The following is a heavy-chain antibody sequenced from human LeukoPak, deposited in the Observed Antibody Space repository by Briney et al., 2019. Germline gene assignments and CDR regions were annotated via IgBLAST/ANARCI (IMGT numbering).Heavy chain of an antibody. CDR3: ANNGAVDYYYYGMDV. D-gene: IGHD2-8*01. J-gene: IGHJ6*02. V-gene: IGHV3-30*18. CDR2: ISYDGSNK. Sequence: GGSLRLSCAASGFTFSSYGMHWVRQAPGKGLEWVAVISYDGSNKYYADSVKGRFTISRGNSKNTLYLQMNSLRAEDTAVYYCANNGAVDYYYYGMDVWGQGTTVTVSS. CDR1: GFTFSSYG.